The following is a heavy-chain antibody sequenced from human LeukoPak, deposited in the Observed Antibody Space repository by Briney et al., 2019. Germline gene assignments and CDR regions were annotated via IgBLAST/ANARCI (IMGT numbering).Heavy chain of an antibody. CDR1: GFTFSSYA. D-gene: IGHD1-26*01. J-gene: IGHJ4*02. CDR3: AKASRIVGATSPFDY. CDR2: ISGSGGST. Sequence: GGSLRLSCAASGFTFSSYAMSWVRQAPGKGLEWASAISGSGGSTYYADSVKGRFTISRDNSKNTLYLQMNSLRAEDTAVYYCAKASRIVGATSPFDYWGQGTLVTVSS. V-gene: IGHV3-23*01.